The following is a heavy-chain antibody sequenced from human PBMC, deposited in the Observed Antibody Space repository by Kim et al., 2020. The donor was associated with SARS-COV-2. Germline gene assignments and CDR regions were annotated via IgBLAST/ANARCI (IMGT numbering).Heavy chain of an antibody. J-gene: IGHJ4*02. Sequence: NPKYTAKVQERVTITRDMSTSTVYMGLSSLRSEDTAVYFCAPVPDSSGYNDWGQGTLVTVSS. D-gene: IGHD3-22*01. V-gene: IGHV1-58*01. CDR2: NP. CDR3: APVPDSSGYND.